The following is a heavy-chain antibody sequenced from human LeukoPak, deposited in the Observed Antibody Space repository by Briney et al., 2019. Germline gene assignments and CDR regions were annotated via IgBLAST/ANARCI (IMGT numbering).Heavy chain of an antibody. CDR2: ISSSSGYI. CDR3: ARDSGYCSSTGCYVHYFDY. CDR1: GFTFSSYA. Sequence: GGSLRLSCAASGFTFSSYAMHWVRQTPGKGLEWVSSISSSSGYINYADSVKGRFTVSRDNAKNSLYLQMNSLRAEDTAVYYCARDSGYCSSTGCYVHYFDYWGQGTLVTVSS. D-gene: IGHD2-2*01. V-gene: IGHV3-21*01. J-gene: IGHJ4*02.